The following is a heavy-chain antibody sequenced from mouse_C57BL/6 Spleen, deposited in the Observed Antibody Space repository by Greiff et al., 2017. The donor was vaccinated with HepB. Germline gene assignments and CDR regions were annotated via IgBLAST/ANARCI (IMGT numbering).Heavy chain of an antibody. CDR2: ISSGSSTI. CDR3: AREGFLWYFDV. V-gene: IGHV5-17*01. J-gene: IGHJ1*03. Sequence: EVKLVESGGGLVKPGGSLKLSCAASGFTFSDYGMHWVRQAPEKGLEWVAYISSGSSTIYYADTVKGRFPISRDNAKNTLFLQMTSLRSEDTAMYYCAREGFLWYFDVWGTGTTVTVSS. CDR1: GFTFSDYG.